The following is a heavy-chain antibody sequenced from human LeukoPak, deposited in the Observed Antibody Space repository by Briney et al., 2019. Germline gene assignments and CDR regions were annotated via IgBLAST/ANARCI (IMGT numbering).Heavy chain of an antibody. V-gene: IGHV3-49*03. CDR3: TRDRGAYNLYDY. D-gene: IGHD1-1*01. CDR1: GFTFGDYA. Sequence: GGSLRLSCTASGFTFGDYAMSWIRQAPGKGLEWVGFIRSKAYGGTADYAASVKGRFTISRDDSKAIAYLQMNSLKTEDTAVYHCTRDRGAYNLYDYWGQGTLVTVSS. J-gene: IGHJ4*02. CDR2: IRSKAYGGTA.